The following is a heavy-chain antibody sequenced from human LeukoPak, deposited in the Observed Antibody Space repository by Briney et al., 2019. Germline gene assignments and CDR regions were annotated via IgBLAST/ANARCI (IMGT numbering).Heavy chain of an antibody. D-gene: IGHD3-10*01. CDR1: GFTFSDYY. J-gene: IGHJ4*02. Sequence: PGGSLRLSCAASGFTFSDYYMNWVPQAPGKGLEWVANIKQDGSEKYYVDSVKGRFTISRDNAKNSLYLQMNSLRAEDTAVYYCARDVSQVSRFGELSGDDYWGQGTLVTVSS. V-gene: IGHV3-7*01. CDR3: ARDVSQVSRFGELSGDDY. CDR2: IKQDGSEK.